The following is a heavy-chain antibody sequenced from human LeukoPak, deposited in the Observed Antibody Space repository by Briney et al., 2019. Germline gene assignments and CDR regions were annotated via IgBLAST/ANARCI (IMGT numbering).Heavy chain of an antibody. V-gene: IGHV4-31*01. CDR3: ARSQGYYYDSSGYYDQRGYFDY. Sequence: SQTLSLTCTVSGGSISSGGYYWSWIRQHPGKGLEWIGYIYYSGSTYYNPSLKSQVTISVDTSKNQFSLKLSSVTAADTAVYYCARSQGYYYDSSGYYDQRGYFDYWGREPWSPSPQ. CDR2: IYYSGST. CDR1: GGSISSGGYY. D-gene: IGHD3-22*01. J-gene: IGHJ4*02.